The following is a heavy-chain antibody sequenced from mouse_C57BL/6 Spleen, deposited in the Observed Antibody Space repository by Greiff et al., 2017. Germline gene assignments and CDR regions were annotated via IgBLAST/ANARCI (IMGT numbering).Heavy chain of an antibody. J-gene: IGHJ1*03. V-gene: IGHV1-55*01. CDR1: GYTFTSYW. CDR2: IYPGSGST. Sequence: QVQLQHPGAELVKPGASVKMSCKASGYTFTSYWITWVKQRPGQGLEWIGDIYPGSGSTNYNEKFKSKATLTVDTSSSTAYMQLSSLTSEDSAVYYCARPLYYSNYDWYVDVWGTGTTVTVSS. CDR3: ARPLYYSNYDWYVDV. D-gene: IGHD2-5*01.